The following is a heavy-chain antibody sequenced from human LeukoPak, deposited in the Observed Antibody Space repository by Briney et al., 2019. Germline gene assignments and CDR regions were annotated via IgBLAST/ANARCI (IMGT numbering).Heavy chain of an antibody. D-gene: IGHD3-9*01. CDR1: GASISSYY. V-gene: IGHV4-4*07. CDR3: ARALVPYYDILTGYYKHPIDAFDI. CDR2: IYTSGST. J-gene: IGHJ3*02. Sequence: SETLSLTCTVSGASISSYYWSWIRQPAGEGLEWIGRIYTSGSTNYNPSLKSRVTMSVGTSKNQFSLKLISVTAADTAVYYCARALVPYYDILTGYYKHPIDAFDIWGQGTMVTVSS.